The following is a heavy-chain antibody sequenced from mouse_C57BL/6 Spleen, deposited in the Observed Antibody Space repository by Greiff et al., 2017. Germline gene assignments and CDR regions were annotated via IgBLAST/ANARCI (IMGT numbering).Heavy chain of an antibody. CDR1: GYAFSSYW. V-gene: IGHV1-80*01. D-gene: IGHD2-5*01. Sequence: VQLQQSGAELVKPGASVKISCKASGYAFSSYWMNWVKQRPGKGLEWIGQIYPGDGDTNYNGKFKGKATLTADKSSSTAYMQLSSLTSEDSAVYFCARSSYYSNYYWYFDVWGTGTTVTVSS. CDR3: ARSSYYSNYYWYFDV. J-gene: IGHJ1*03. CDR2: IYPGDGDT.